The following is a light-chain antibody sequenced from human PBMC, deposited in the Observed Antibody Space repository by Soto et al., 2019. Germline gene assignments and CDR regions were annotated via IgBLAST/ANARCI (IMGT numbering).Light chain of an antibody. CDR2: DVS. CDR1: SSDVGGYNY. J-gene: IGLJ1*01. Sequence: QSALTQPASVSGSPGQSITISCTGTSSDVGGYNYVSWYQQHPGKAPKLMIYDVSNRPSGVSNRFSGSKSGNTASLTISGLQAEDEADYYYSSYTSRSTLVFGTGTKVTVL. V-gene: IGLV2-14*01. CDR3: SSYTSRSTLV.